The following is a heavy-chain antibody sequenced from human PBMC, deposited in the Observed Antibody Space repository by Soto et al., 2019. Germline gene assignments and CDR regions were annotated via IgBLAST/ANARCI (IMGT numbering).Heavy chain of an antibody. CDR3: ASRPIYIQPRGAFDI. D-gene: IGHD5-18*01. CDR1: GGSFSGYY. J-gene: IGHJ3*02. Sequence: QVQLQQWGAGLLKPSETLSLTCAVYGGSFSGYYWSWIRQPPGKGLEWIGEINHSGSTNYNPSLKSRVTISVDTSKNQFSLKLSSVTAADTAVYYCASRPIYIQPRGAFDIWGQGTMVTVSS. CDR2: INHSGST. V-gene: IGHV4-34*01.